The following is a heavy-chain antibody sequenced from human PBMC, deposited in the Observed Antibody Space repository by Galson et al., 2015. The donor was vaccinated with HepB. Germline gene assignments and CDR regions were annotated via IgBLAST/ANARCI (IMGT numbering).Heavy chain of an antibody. CDR2: IIPIFGTA. CDR3: ARELGDSSSWYYFDY. Sequence: SCKASGGTFSSYAISWVRQAPGQGLEWMGGIIPIFGTANYAQKFQGRVTVTADESTSTAYMELSSLRAEDTAVYYCARELGDSSSWYYFDYWGQGTLVTVSS. V-gene: IGHV1-69*01. CDR1: GGTFSSYA. J-gene: IGHJ4*02. D-gene: IGHD6-13*01.